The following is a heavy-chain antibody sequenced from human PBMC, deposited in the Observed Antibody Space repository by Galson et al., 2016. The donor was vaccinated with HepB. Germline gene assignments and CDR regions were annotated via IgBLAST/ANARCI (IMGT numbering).Heavy chain of an antibody. Sequence: SLRLSCAGSGFSFSSFAMSWVRQAPGKGLQWVSTISGRGGSTYYADSVKGRFTISRDNSKNILYLQVNRLRAEDTATYYFAKSNELYGSGTYHNNNVHLDYWGQGTLVTVSS. D-gene: IGHD3-10*01. CDR1: GFSFSSFA. CDR2: ISGRGGST. CDR3: AKSNELYGSGTYHNNNVHLDY. J-gene: IGHJ4*02. V-gene: IGHV3-23*01.